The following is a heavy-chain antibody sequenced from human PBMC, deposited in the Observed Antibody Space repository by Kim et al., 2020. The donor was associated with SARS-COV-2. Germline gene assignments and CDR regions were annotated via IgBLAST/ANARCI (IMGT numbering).Heavy chain of an antibody. CDR1: GFTFRSYA. Sequence: GGSLRLSCAASGFTFRSYAMHWARQAPGKGLEWVAVTSYDGSNKYYADSVKGRFTISRDNLKNTLYLQMNSLRVEDTAVYYCARTMIVAYYFDHWGLGTLVTVSS. CDR3: ARTMIVAYYFDH. J-gene: IGHJ4*02. D-gene: IGHD3-22*01. V-gene: IGHV3-30*04. CDR2: TSYDGSNK.